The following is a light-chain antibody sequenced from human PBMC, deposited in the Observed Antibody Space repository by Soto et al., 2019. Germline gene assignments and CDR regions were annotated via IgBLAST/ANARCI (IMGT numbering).Light chain of an antibody. Sequence: DLQMTQSPSSVSASVGDRVTITCRASQGIYNWLAWYQQKPGKAPKLLISAVSNLQSGVPSRFSGSGYGTDFTLTISSLQPEDFATYYCQQDNTFPLTLGPGTKVDIK. CDR2: AVS. V-gene: IGKV1D-12*01. J-gene: IGKJ3*01. CDR1: QGIYNW. CDR3: QQDNTFPLT.